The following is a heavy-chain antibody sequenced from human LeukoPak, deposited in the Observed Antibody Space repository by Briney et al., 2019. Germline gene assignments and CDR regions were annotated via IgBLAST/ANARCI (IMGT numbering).Heavy chain of an antibody. CDR1: GFTVSSNY. J-gene: IGHJ4*02. Sequence: GGSLRLSCAASGFTVSSNYMSWVRQAPGKGLEWVSVIYSGGSTYYADPVKGRFTISRDNSKNTLYLQMSSLRAEDTAVYFCARMSVTMIVVVSYFDSWGQGTLVTVSS. CDR3: ARMSVTMIVVVSYFDS. CDR2: IYSGGST. D-gene: IGHD3-22*01. V-gene: IGHV3-66*01.